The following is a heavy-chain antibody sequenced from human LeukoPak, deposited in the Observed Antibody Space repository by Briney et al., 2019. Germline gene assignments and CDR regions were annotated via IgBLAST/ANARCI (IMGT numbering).Heavy chain of an antibody. CDR3: AKERIAALFDY. Sequence: GGSLRLSCAASGFTFSSYAMSWVRQAPGKGLEWVSSTSGSGGSTFYADSVKGRFTISRDNSKNTLYLQMNSLRAEDTAVYYCAKERIAALFDYWGQGTLVTVSS. D-gene: IGHD6-13*01. J-gene: IGHJ4*02. CDR2: TSGSGGST. V-gene: IGHV3-23*01. CDR1: GFTFSSYA.